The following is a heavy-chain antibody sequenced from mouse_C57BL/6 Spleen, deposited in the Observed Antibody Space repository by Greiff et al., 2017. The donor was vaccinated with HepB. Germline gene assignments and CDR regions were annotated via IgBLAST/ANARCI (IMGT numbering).Heavy chain of an antibody. CDR2: IYPGDGDT. Sequence: QVQLQQSGPELVKPGASVKISCKASGYAFSSSWMNWVKQRPGKGLEWIGRIYPGDGDTNYNGKFKGKATLTADKSSSTAYMQLSSLTSEDSAVYFCGGSPVCGSRDDPVSYWGQGTLVTVSA. D-gene: IGHD1-1*01. J-gene: IGHJ3*01. V-gene: IGHV1-82*01. CDR1: GYAFSSSW. CDR3: GGSPVCGSRDDPVSY.